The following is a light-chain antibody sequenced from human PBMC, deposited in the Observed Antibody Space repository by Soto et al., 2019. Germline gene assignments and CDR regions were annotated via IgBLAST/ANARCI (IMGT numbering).Light chain of an antibody. CDR1: QNIGTW. J-gene: IGKJ4*01. CDR3: QQYNSYLLT. CDR2: EGS. Sequence: DIQMTQSPSTLSALVGDRVTITCRASQNIGTWLAWNQQKPGKAPKLLIYEGSTLEGGVPSRFSGSGSGTEFTLTISSLQPDDFATYYCQQYNSYLLTFGGGTKVEIQ. V-gene: IGKV1-5*01.